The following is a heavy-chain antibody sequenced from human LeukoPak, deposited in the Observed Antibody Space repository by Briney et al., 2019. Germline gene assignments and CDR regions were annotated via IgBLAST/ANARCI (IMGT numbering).Heavy chain of an antibody. J-gene: IGHJ4*02. CDR2: ISSSSSYI. Sequence: PGGSLRLSCAASGFTFSSFSMNWVRQAPGKGLEWVSSISSSSSYIYYADSVKGRFTISRDNAKNSLYLQMNSLRAEDTAVYYCAREGVEQQLVRGYYFDYWGQGTLVTVSS. D-gene: IGHD6-13*01. CDR1: GFTFSSFS. CDR3: AREGVEQQLVRGYYFDY. V-gene: IGHV3-21*01.